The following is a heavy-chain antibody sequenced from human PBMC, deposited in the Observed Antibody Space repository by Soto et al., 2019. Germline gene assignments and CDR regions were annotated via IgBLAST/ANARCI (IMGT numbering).Heavy chain of an antibody. J-gene: IGHJ6*03. D-gene: IGHD6-13*01. CDR1: GFTFSSYS. V-gene: IGHV3-48*01. CDR3: AREKRIAAAVYYMDV. CDR2: TSSSSSTI. Sequence: GSLRLSCAASGFTFSSYSMNWVRQAPGKGLEWVSYTSSSSSTIYYADSVKGRFTISRDNAKNSLYLQMNSLRAEDTAVYYCAREKRIAAAVYYMDVWGKGTTVTVSS.